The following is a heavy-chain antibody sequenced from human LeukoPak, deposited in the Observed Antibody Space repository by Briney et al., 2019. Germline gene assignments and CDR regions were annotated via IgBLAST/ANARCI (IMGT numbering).Heavy chain of an antibody. CDR2: ISAYNGNT. V-gene: IGHV1-18*01. D-gene: IGHD2-2*01. CDR3: RVVGRPHYFDY. J-gene: IGHJ4*02. CDR1: GYTFTSYG. Sequence: ASVKVSCKASGYTFTSYGISWVRQAPGQGLEWMGWISAYNGNTNYAQKLQGRVTMTTDTSTSTAYMELRSLRSEDTAVYYCRVVGRPHYFDYWGQGTLVTVSS.